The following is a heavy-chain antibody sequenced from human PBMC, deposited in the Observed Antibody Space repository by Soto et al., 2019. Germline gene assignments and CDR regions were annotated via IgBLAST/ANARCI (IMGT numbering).Heavy chain of an antibody. J-gene: IGHJ3*02. CDR2: IYYSGST. V-gene: IGHV4-30-4*01. CDR1: GGSISSGDYY. CDR3: ARASTHLPAARNDAFDI. Sequence: SETLSLTCTVSGGSISSGDYYWSWIRQPPGKGLEWIGYIYYSGSTYYNPSLKSRVTISVDTSKNQFSLKLSSVTAADTAVYYCARASTHLPAARNDAFDIWGQGTMVTVSS. D-gene: IGHD2-2*01.